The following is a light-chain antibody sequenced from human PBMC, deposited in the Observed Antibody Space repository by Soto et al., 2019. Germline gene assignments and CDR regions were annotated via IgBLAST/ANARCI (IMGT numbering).Light chain of an antibody. Sequence: EIVMTQSPGTLSLSPGERATLSCRASQSINNRYLAWYQQKPGQAPRLLIYDASSMASGIPDRFIGSGSGTDFTLTISRLQPEDFAAYYCQQYTSSPAFTFGHGTKVDIK. CDR2: DAS. CDR1: QSINNRY. J-gene: IGKJ3*01. V-gene: IGKV3-20*01. CDR3: QQYTSSPAFT.